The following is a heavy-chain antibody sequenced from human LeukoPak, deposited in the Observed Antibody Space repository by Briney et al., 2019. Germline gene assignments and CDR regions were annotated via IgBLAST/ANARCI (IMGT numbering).Heavy chain of an antibody. CDR1: GFTFSSYW. D-gene: IGHD3-3*01. V-gene: IGHV3-7*03. Sequence: GGSLRLSCAASGFTFSSYWMSWVRQAPGKGLEWVANIKQDGSEKYYVDSVKGRFTISRDNSKNTLYLQMNSLRAEDTAVYYCARGVYYDFWSGYYFDYWGQGTLVTVSS. CDR2: IKQDGSEK. J-gene: IGHJ4*02. CDR3: ARGVYYDFWSGYYFDY.